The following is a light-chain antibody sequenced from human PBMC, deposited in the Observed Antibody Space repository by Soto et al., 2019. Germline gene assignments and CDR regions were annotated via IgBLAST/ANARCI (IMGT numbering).Light chain of an antibody. CDR3: QQYNNWPRT. V-gene: IGKV3-15*01. CDR1: QSVSSN. CDR2: GAS. Sequence: EIVVTQSPATLSVSPGERATLSCRASQSVSSNLAWYQQKPEQAPTLLIYGASTRATGIPGRCSGSGSGTEFTLTISRLQSEAFAVYYSQQYNNWPRTFGQGTKVEIK. J-gene: IGKJ1*01.